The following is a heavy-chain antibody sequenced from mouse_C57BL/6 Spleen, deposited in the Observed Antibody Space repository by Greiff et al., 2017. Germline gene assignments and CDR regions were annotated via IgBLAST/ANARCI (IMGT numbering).Heavy chain of an antibody. CDR2: IHPNSGST. V-gene: IGHV1-64*01. D-gene: IGHD1-1*01. J-gene: IGHJ1*03. CDR1: GYTFTSYW. CDR3: ARHYYGSSYEGYFDV. Sequence: VKLMESGAELVKPGASVKLSCKASGYTFTSYWMHWVKQRPGPGLEWIGMIHPNSGSTNYNEKFKSKATLTVDKSSSTAYMQLSSLTSEDSAVYYCARHYYGSSYEGYFDVWGTGTTVTVSS.